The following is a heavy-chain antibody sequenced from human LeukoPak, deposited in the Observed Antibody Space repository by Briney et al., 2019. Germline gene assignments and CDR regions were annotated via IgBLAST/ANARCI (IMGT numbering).Heavy chain of an antibody. CDR2: IGGDGIA. V-gene: IGHV3-69-1*01. D-gene: IGHD6-13*01. J-gene: IGHJ4*02. Sequence: GGSLRLSCVASGFTFTDHPMNWVRQAPGKGLEWISYIGGDGIAFYADSVKGRFTASKDDARKSMYLQMNSLRVEDTAVYYCAKERQQLAAGYYFDYWGQGTLVTVSS. CDR3: AKERQQLAAGYYFDY. CDR1: GFTFTDHP.